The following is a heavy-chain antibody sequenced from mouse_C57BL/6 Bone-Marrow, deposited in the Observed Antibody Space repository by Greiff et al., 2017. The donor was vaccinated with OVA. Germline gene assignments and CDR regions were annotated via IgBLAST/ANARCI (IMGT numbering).Heavy chain of an antibody. J-gene: IGHJ2*01. Sequence: VQLQQPGPVLVKPGASVKMSCKASGYTFTDYYMNWVKQSHGKSLEWIGVINPYNGGTSYNQKFKGKATLTVDKSSSTAYMELNSLTSEDSAVYYCARDYGSRYYFDYWGQGTTLTVSS. D-gene: IGHD1-1*01. CDR2: INPYNGGT. CDR3: ARDYGSRYYFDY. CDR1: GYTFTDYY. V-gene: IGHV1-19*01.